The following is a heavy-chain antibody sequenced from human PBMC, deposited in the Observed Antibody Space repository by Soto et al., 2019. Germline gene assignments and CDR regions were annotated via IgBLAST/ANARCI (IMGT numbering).Heavy chain of an antibody. Sequence: QVQLQESGPGLVKPSGTLSLTCAVSGGSISSSNWWSWVRQPPGKGLEWIGEIYHSGSTNYNPSLKTRVTITVDKSKNQFSLKLSSVTAADTAVYYCARDLRFGGGAKDAFDIWGQGTMVTVSS. CDR1: GGSISSSNW. CDR2: IYHSGST. V-gene: IGHV4-4*02. J-gene: IGHJ3*02. D-gene: IGHD1-26*01. CDR3: ARDLRFGGGAKDAFDI.